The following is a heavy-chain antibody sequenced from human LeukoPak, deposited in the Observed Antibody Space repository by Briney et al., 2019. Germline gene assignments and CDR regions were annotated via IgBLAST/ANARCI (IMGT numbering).Heavy chain of an antibody. D-gene: IGHD3-10*01. V-gene: IGHV4-61*01. CDR2: IYYSGGT. CDR1: GDSVSSDSYY. Sequence: PSETLSLTCTVSGDSVSSDSYYWSWIRQPPGRGLEWIGYIYYSGGTNYNPSLKSRLTISEDMSKNQFSLKLTSVTAADTAVYYCARGRGVFDYWGQGTLVTVSS. J-gene: IGHJ4*02. CDR3: ARGRGVFDY.